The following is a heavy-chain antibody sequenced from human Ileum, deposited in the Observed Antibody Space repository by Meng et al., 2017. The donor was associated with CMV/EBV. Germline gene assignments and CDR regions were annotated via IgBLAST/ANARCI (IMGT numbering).Heavy chain of an antibody. CDR3: AREPWAPDEFDI. CDR1: GFSVNDNY. D-gene: IGHD7-27*01. V-gene: IGHV3-66*02. Sequence: GGSLRLSCLASGFSVNDNYMSWVRQPPGKGLEWISAVYGGGATFHTDSVKGRFTISRDHSKNMVFLQMSRLRTEDTAVYYCAREPWAPDEFDIWGQGTMVTVSS. J-gene: IGHJ3*02. CDR2: VYGGGAT.